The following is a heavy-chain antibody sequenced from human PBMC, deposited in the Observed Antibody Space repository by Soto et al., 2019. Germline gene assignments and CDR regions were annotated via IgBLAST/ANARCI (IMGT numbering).Heavy chain of an antibody. CDR1: GGSISGSSSY. CDR2: IYYSGGT. CDR3: AGYSSAWPYWYFDL. Sequence: PSETLSLTCTFSGGSISGSSSYWGWIRQPPGKGLEWIGSIYYSGGTYSNPSLKSRLTISVDTSKNQFSLKLSSVTAADTAVYYCAGYSSAWPYWYFDLWGRGTLVTVSS. J-gene: IGHJ2*01. D-gene: IGHD6-19*01. V-gene: IGHV4-39*01.